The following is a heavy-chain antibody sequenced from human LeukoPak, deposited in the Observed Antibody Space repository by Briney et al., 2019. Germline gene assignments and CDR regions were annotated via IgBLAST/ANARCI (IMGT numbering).Heavy chain of an antibody. CDR3: ARGPYSYDSSGAFDI. CDR1: GDSISSGDYY. D-gene: IGHD3-22*01. CDR2: ISSSGST. J-gene: IGHJ3*02. V-gene: IGHV4-61*02. Sequence: PSETLSLTCTVSGDSISSGDYYWSWIRQPAGKGLEWIGRISSSGSTNYNPSLKSRVNISVDTSKNQFSLKLSSVAAADTAVYFCARGPYSYDSSGAFDIWGQGKMVTVSS.